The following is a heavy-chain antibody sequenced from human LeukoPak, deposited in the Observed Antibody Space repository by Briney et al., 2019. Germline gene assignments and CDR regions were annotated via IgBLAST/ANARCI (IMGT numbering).Heavy chain of an antibody. V-gene: IGHV3-23*01. J-gene: IGHJ4*02. CDR3: ARGMTDYYYGSGNEVDY. D-gene: IGHD3-10*01. CDR2: ISGSGVST. CDR1: GFTFSSYG. Sequence: GGSLRLSCAASGFTFSSYGMSWVRQAPGKGLEWVSAISGSGVSTYYADSVKGQFTISRDNAKNSLYLQMNSLRAEDTAVYYCARGMTDYYYGSGNEVDYWGQGTLVTVSS.